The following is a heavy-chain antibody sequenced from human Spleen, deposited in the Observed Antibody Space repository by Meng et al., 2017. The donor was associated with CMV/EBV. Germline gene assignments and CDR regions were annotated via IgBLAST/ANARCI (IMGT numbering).Heavy chain of an antibody. CDR2: IIPILGIA. V-gene: IGHV1-69*02. Sequence: SVKVSCKASGGTFSSYTISWVRQAPGQGLKWMGRIIPILGIANYAQKFQGRVTITADKSTSTAYMELSSLRSEDTAVYYCARAFGIVGATDNGMDVWGQGTTVTVSS. J-gene: IGHJ6*02. CDR3: ARAFGIVGATDNGMDV. CDR1: GGTFSSYT. D-gene: IGHD1-26*01.